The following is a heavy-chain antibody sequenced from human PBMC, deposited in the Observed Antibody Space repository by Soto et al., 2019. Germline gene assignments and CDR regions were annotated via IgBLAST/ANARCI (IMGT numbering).Heavy chain of an antibody. D-gene: IGHD4-4*01. CDR3: AREGRLQGAFDI. CDR2: IKQDGNGK. Sequence: EVQLVESGGGLVQPGGSLRLSCAASGFTFSSYWMTWVRQAPGKGLEWVANIKQDGNGKYYVDSLKGRFTISRDNAKNSLYLQMNSLRVEDTAVYYCAREGRLQGAFDIWGQGTMVTVSS. J-gene: IGHJ3*02. V-gene: IGHV3-7*01. CDR1: GFTFSSYW.